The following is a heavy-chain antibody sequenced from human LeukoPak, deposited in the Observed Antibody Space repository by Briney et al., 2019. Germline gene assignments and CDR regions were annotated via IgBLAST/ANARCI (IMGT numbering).Heavy chain of an antibody. D-gene: IGHD3-10*01. Sequence: PGGSLRLSYAASGFTFSSYAMSWVRQAPGKGLEWVSAISGSGGSTYYADSVKGRFTISRDNSKNTLYLQMNSLRAEDTAVYYCAKDGWFGERCDYWGQGTLVTVSS. V-gene: IGHV3-23*01. CDR3: AKDGWFGERCDY. J-gene: IGHJ4*02. CDR1: GFTFSSYA. CDR2: ISGSGGST.